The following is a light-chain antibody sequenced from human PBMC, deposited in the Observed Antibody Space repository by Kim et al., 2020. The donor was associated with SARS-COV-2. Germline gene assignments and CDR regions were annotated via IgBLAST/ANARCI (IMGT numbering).Light chain of an antibody. CDR3: QQFNSYLRHT. CDR2: AAS. V-gene: IGKV1-9*01. CDR1: QGTSSY. J-gene: IGKJ2*01. Sequence: DIQLTQSPYFLSASVGDRVTITCRASQGTSSYLAWYQQKPGKAPKLVIYAASTLQSGVPSRFSGSGSGTEFTLTISSLQPEDSATYYWQQFNSYLRHTLGKGTKREIK.